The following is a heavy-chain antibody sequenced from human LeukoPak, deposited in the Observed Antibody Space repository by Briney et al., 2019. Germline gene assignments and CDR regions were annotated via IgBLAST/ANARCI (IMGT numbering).Heavy chain of an antibody. CDR1: GFTFSSYS. J-gene: IGHJ3*02. CDR3: ARVEVSGWPYDAFDI. V-gene: IGHV3-48*01. CDR2: ISSSSSTI. Sequence: GESLRLSCAASGFTFSSYSMNWVRQAPGKGLEWVSYISSSSSTIYYADSVKGRFTISRDNAKNSLYLQMNRLRAEDTAVYYCARVEVSGWPYDAFDIWGQGTMVTVSS. D-gene: IGHD6-19*01.